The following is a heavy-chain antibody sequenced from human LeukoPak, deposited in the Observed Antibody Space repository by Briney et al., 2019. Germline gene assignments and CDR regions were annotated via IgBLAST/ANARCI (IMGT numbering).Heavy chain of an antibody. J-gene: IGHJ5*02. Sequence: GGSLRLSCAASGFTFSDYYMGWIRQAPGKGLEWVSYISGSGGTMFYADSVKGRITISRDNAKNSLYLQMNSLRAGDTAVYYCARVLSGSWDWFDPWGQGTLVTVSS. D-gene: IGHD3-22*01. CDR1: GFTFSDYY. V-gene: IGHV3-11*04. CDR2: ISGSGGTM. CDR3: ARVLSGSWDWFDP.